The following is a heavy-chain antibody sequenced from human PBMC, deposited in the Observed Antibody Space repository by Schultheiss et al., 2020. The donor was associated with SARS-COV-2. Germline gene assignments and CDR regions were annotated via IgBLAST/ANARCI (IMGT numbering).Heavy chain of an antibody. CDR3: ARVGVGATSQDIFFDY. D-gene: IGHD1-26*01. CDR2: IYYSGST. J-gene: IGHJ4*02. CDR1: GGSISSYY. Sequence: SETLSLTCTVSGGSISSYYWSWIRQPAGKGLEWIGYIYYSGSTNYNPSLKSRVTMSVDTSKNQFSLKLSSVTAADTAVYYCARVGVGATSQDIFFDYWGQGTLVTVSS. V-gene: IGHV4-59*12.